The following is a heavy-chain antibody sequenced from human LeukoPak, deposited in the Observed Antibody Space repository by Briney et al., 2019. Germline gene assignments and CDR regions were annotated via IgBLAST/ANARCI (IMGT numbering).Heavy chain of an antibody. J-gene: IGHJ4*02. CDR2: INPNSGAT. CDR1: GSTLTGFF. Sequence: ASVKVSCKAFGSTLTGFFMHWVRRPPGQGLEWMGWINPNSGATNYAQKFQGRVTMTRDTSITTTYMELSTLRSDDTGVYYCARDGGFDYWGQGTLVTVSS. CDR3: ARDGGFDY. D-gene: IGHD3-16*01. V-gene: IGHV1-2*02.